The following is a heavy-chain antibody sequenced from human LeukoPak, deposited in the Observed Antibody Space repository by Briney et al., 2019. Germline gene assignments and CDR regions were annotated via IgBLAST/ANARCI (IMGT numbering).Heavy chain of an antibody. D-gene: IGHD3-10*01. CDR3: AKVHAGGGYGSGSYYFDY. CDR2: IESKTDGGTT. Sequence: GGSLRLSCAASGFSFSDAWMSWVRQIPGKGLEWVGRIESKTDGGTTNYAAPVKGRFTISRDNSKNTLYLQMNSLRAEDTAVYYCAKVHAGGGYGSGSYYFDYWGQGTLVTVSS. J-gene: IGHJ4*02. CDR1: GFSFSDAW. V-gene: IGHV3-15*04.